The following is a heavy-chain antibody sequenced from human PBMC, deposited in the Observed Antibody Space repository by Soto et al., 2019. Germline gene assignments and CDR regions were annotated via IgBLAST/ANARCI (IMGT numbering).Heavy chain of an antibody. CDR1: GYSFTNYW. V-gene: IGHV5-10-1*04. D-gene: IGHD3-9*01. CDR2: IDPSDSYT. Sequence: PGESLKISCKGSGYSFTNYWIIWVRQMPGKGLEWMGRIDPSDSYTNYSPSFQGQVTISADKSISTAYLQWSSLKASDTAMYYCARLTATYDILTGYLDYWGQGTLVTVSS. CDR3: ARLTATYDILTGYLDY. J-gene: IGHJ4*02.